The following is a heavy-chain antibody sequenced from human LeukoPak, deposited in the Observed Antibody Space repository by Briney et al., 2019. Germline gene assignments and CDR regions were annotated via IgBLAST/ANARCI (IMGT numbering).Heavy chain of an antibody. D-gene: IGHD3-22*01. V-gene: IGHV1-58*01. CDR1: GFPFTRSA. J-gene: IGHJ4*02. CDR3: AAETYYYDRSGYGFDY. Sequence: ASVKVSCKASGFPFTRSAVQWVRQARGQRLEWIGWIVIAGGETQYTEKFQERVTITRDMSTSTVYIELSSLRSEDTAVYYCAAETYYYDRSGYGFDYWGQGTLVTVSS. CDR2: IVIAGGET.